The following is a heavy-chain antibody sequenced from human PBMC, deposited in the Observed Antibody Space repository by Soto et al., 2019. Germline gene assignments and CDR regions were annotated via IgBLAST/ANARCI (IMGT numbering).Heavy chain of an antibody. J-gene: IGHJ4*02. D-gene: IGHD5-12*01. CDR1: GFTFSNYG. Sequence: QVQLVESGGGVVQPGRSLRLSCAASGFTFSNYGMHWVRQAPGKGLEWVAVISYDGTNKYYADSVKGRFTISGDNSTNTLYLQMNSLRAEDTAVYYCAKQRLERWQRSEFDYWGQGTLVTVSS. CDR3: AKQRLERWQRSEFDY. CDR2: ISYDGTNK. V-gene: IGHV3-30*18.